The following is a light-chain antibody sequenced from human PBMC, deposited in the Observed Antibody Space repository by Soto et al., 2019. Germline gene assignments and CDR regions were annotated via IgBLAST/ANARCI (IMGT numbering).Light chain of an antibody. CDR2: KAS. CDR3: QQYNSYSRT. V-gene: IGKV1-5*03. Sequence: DIQMTQSPSSLSASVGDRVNITCRASQSISSWLAWYQQKPGKAPKLLIYKASSLERGVPSRFSGSGAVTEFTLTSSSLQPDDFATYYCQQYNSYSRTFGQGTKVDIK. J-gene: IGKJ1*01. CDR1: QSISSW.